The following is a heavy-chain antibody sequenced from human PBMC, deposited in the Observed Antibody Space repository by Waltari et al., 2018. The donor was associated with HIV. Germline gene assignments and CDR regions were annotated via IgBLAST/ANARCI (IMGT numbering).Heavy chain of an antibody. CDR3: ARGHVDTAMVTPYYYGMDV. D-gene: IGHD5-18*01. J-gene: IGHJ6*02. CDR2: IYTSGST. CDR1: GGTISSYF. Sequence: QVQLQESGPGPVKPSETLSLTCTVSGGTISSYFRSCMRQPAGKGLEWIGRIYTSGSTNYNPSLKSRVTMSVDTSKNQFSLKLSSVTAADTAVYYCARGHVDTAMVTPYYYGMDVWGQGTTVTVSS. V-gene: IGHV4-4*07.